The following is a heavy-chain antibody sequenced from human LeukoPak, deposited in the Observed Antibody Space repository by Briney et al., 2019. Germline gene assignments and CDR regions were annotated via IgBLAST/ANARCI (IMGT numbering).Heavy chain of an antibody. CDR2: INHRGST. J-gene: IGHJ4*02. D-gene: IGHD1-26*01. CDR3: ASSVGSTDY. V-gene: IGHV4-34*01. CDR1: GESLSKYY. Sequence: SETLSLTGAGYGESLSKYYWTWIRQAPGKGLEWIGEINHRGSTNLNPSLESRVTLSVDTSKPQFSLKLTSVPAADAAVYYCASSVGSTDYWGQGTLVTVSS.